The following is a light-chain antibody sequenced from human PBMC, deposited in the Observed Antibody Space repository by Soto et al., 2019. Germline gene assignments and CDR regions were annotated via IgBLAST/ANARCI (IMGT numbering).Light chain of an antibody. Sequence: QSALTQPASVSGSPRQSITISCTGTSSDVGGYHYVSWYQQHPGKAPKLMIYEVSNRPSGVSNRFSGSKSGNTASLTISGLQAEDEADYFCSSYGSTSTRYVFGTGTKLTVL. CDR1: SSDVGGYHY. J-gene: IGLJ1*01. CDR3: SSYGSTSTRYV. V-gene: IGLV2-14*01. CDR2: EVS.